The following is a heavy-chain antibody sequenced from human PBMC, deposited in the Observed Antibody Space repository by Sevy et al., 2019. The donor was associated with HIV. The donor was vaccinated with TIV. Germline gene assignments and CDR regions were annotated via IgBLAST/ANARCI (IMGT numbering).Heavy chain of an antibody. CDR2: ISSSGSNI. Sequence: GGSLRLSCAASGFTFSDYYMSWIRQAPGKGLEWVSKISSSGSNIYYADSVKGRFTISRDNAKKSLYQQMISLRAEDTAVYYCARHDSSGYYFQYYFDYWGQGTLVTVSS. V-gene: IGHV3-11*01. CDR1: GFTFSDYY. CDR3: ARHDSSGYYFQYYFDY. D-gene: IGHD3-22*01. J-gene: IGHJ4*02.